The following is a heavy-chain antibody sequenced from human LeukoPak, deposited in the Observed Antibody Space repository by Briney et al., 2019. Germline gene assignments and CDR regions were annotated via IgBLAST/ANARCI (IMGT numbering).Heavy chain of an antibody. J-gene: IGHJ4*02. Sequence: GGSLRLSCAASGFTFINYAMSWVRQAPGKGLEWVSAISGSGASTYYADSVKGQFTISRDNAKNSLYLQMNSLRDEDTAMYYCARGRTDFDYWGQGTLVTVSS. CDR1: GFTFINYA. V-gene: IGHV3-23*01. CDR3: ARGRTDFDY. CDR2: ISGSGAST.